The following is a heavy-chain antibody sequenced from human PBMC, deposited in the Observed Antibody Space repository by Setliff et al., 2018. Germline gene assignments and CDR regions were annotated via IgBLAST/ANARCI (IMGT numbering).Heavy chain of an antibody. CDR1: GGSISSISYY. J-gene: IGHJ4*02. Sequence: SETLSLTCTVPGGSISSISYYWGWIRQPPGKGLEWIGTVYDSGTTYYNPSLKSRVTIFVDTSKNQFSLKVFSVTAADTAVYYCARGRNVAARLLDSWGQGTLVTVSS. CDR2: VYDSGTT. V-gene: IGHV4-39*07. D-gene: IGHD6-6*01. CDR3: ARGRNVAARLLDS.